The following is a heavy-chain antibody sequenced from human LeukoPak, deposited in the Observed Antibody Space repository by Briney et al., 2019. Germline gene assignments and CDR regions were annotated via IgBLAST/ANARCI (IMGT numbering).Heavy chain of an antibody. J-gene: IGHJ4*02. CDR1: GGSISSSSYY. Sequence: SETLSLTCTVSGGSISSSSYYWSWIRQPPGKGLEWIGYIYYSGSTNYSPSLKSRVTISVDTSKNQFSLKLRSVTAADTAVYYCARKSGSHDYWGQGAPVTVSS. V-gene: IGHV4-61*01. CDR3: ARKSGSHDY. D-gene: IGHD1-26*01. CDR2: IYYSGST.